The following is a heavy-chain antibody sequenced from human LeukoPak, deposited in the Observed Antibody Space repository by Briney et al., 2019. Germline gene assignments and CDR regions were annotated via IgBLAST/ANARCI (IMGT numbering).Heavy chain of an antibody. V-gene: IGHV1-46*01. Sequence: ASVKVSCKASGYTFTNYYMHWVRQAPGQGLEWMGIINPSGGSTSYAQKFQGRVTMTRDTSTSTVYMELSSLRSEDTAVYYCARAVSVDQLLFGIDYWGQGTLVTVSS. CDR3: ARAVSVDQLLFGIDY. D-gene: IGHD2-2*01. J-gene: IGHJ4*02. CDR1: GYTFTNYY. CDR2: INPSGGST.